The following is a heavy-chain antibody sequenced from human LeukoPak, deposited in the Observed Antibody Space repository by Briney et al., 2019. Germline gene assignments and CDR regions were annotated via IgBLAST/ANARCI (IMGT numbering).Heavy chain of an antibody. V-gene: IGHV4-34*01. CDR1: GGSFSGYY. CDR2: INHSGST. Sequence: SETLSLTCVVYGGSFSGYYWSWIRQPPGKGMEWMGEINHSGSTNYNPSLKSRVTISVDTSKNQFSLKLSSVTATDTAVYYCASHYYSTTGPRDSWGQGTLVTVST. J-gene: IGHJ4*02. CDR3: ASHYYSTTGPRDS. D-gene: IGHD2/OR15-2a*01.